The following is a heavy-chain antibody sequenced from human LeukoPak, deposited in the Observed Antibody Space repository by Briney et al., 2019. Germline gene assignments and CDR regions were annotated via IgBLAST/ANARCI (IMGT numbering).Heavy chain of an antibody. J-gene: IGHJ6*03. V-gene: IGHV6-1*01. D-gene: IGHD1-26*01. Sequence: SQTLSLTCAISGDSVSSNSAAWNWIRQSPSRGLEWLGRTYYRSKWYNDDAVSVKSRITINPDTSKTPFSLQLHSVTPEDTAVYYRATSPPLYSGSYYYYYYMDVWGKGTTVTVSS. CDR2: TYYRSKWYN. CDR1: GDSVSSNSAA. CDR3: ATSPPLYSGSYYYYYYMDV.